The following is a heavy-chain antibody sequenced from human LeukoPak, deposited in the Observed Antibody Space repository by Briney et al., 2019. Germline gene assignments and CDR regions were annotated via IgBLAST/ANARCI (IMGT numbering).Heavy chain of an antibody. Sequence: GGSLRPSCAASGFTFRSYEMNWVRQAPGKGLEWVSYMSSSGYTIYYADSVKGRFTISRDNAKNSLYLQMNSLRAEDTAVYYCARTPSPGLYSYGLEYWGQGTLVTVSS. V-gene: IGHV3-48*03. J-gene: IGHJ4*02. CDR3: ARTPSPGLYSYGLEY. CDR1: GFTFRSYE. CDR2: MSSSGYTI. D-gene: IGHD5-18*01.